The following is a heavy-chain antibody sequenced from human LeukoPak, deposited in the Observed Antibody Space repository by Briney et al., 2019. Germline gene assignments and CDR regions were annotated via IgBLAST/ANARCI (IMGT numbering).Heavy chain of an antibody. D-gene: IGHD3-10*01. CDR1: GFTVSSNY. V-gene: IGHV3-23*01. J-gene: IGHJ4*02. CDR3: AKDPYYVSGSYYAYFDY. Sequence: GGSLRLSCAASGFTVSSNYMSWVRQAPGKGLEWISTISGGGGSTYYADSVKGRFTISRDSSKKTLYLQMNSLRAEDTAVYYCAKDPYYVSGSYYAYFDYWGQGTLVTVSS. CDR2: ISGGGGST.